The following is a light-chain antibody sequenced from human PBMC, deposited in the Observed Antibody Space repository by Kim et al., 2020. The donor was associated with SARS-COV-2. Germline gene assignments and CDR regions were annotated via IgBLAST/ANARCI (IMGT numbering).Light chain of an antibody. CDR2: GNS. J-gene: IGLJ1*01. V-gene: IGLV1-40*01. CDR1: SSNSGAGYA. Sequence: TITCLGSSSNSGAGYAVHWYQQLPGRAPKPLIYGNSNRPSGVPDRVSGSKSGTSASLAITGLQAEDEADYSCQSYDNSLSGPNYVFGTGTKVTVL. CDR3: QSYDNSLSGPNYV.